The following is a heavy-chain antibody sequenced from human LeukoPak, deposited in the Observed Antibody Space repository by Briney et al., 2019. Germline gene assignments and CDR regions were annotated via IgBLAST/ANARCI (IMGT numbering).Heavy chain of an antibody. V-gene: IGHV3-53*01. D-gene: IGHD3-22*01. CDR2: IYRGGKT. CDR3: ARDPPYDSSGYPGKGAFDI. J-gene: IGHJ3*02. CDR1: GFTVSTNY. Sequence: GGSLRLSCAASGFTVSTNYMSWVRQAPGKGLEWVSVIYRGGKTFYADSVKGRFTISRDSLKNTLFLQMNSLRAEDTAVYYCARDPPYDSSGYPGKGAFDIWGQGTMVTVSS.